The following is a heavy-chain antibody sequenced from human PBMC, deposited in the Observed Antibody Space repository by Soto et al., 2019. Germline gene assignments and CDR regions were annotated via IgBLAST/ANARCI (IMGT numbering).Heavy chain of an antibody. CDR1: GFTFSSYG. J-gene: IGHJ6*02. Sequence: PGGSLRLSCAASGFTFSSYGMHWVRQAPGKGLEWVAVISYDGSNKYYADSVKGRFTISRDNSKNTLYLQMNSLRAEDTAVYYCAKTVTQDYGDYSGNHYYYYYGMDVWGQGTTVTVSS. D-gene: IGHD4-17*01. V-gene: IGHV3-30*18. CDR2: ISYDGSNK. CDR3: AKTVTQDYGDYSGNHYYYYYGMDV.